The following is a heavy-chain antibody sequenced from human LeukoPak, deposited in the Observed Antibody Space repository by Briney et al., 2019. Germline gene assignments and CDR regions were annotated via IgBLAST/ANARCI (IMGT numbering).Heavy chain of an antibody. J-gene: IGHJ4*02. Sequence: GGSLRLSCAASGFTISYYSMNWVRQAPGKGLEWVSYISSSGSTIYYADSVKGRFTISRDNAKDSLYLQMNSLRAEDTAVYYCARGAYYYDSSTYLSDVAYWGQGTLVTVSS. CDR3: ARGAYYYDSSTYLSDVAY. CDR2: ISSSGSTI. V-gene: IGHV3-48*01. CDR1: GFTISYYS. D-gene: IGHD3-22*01.